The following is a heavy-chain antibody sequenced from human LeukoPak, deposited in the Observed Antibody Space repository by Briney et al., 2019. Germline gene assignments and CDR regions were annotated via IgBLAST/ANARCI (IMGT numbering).Heavy chain of an antibody. V-gene: IGHV1-8*01. D-gene: IGHD3-9*01. J-gene: IGHJ3*02. CDR1: GYTFTSYD. CDR2: MNPNSGNT. Sequence: ASVKVSCKASGYTFTSYDINWVRQATGQGLEWMGWMNPNSGNTGYAQKFQGRVTMTRNTSISTAYMEPSSLRSEDTAVYYCAXXRXLRYFDWLPRLGAFDIWGQGTMVTVSS. CDR3: AXXRXLRYFDWLPRLGAFDI.